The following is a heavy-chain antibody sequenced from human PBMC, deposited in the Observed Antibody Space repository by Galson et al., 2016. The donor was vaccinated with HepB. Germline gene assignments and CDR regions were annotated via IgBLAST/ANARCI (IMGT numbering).Heavy chain of an antibody. V-gene: IGHV4-59*01. Sequence: SETLSLTCTVSGASINSYYWNWVRQPPGKGLEWIGYVHSSGTTKYHPSPTNPVTISVDTSKMQLSRKLSSVTAADTAVYYCVIGQGWQPDYWGQGTLVTVSS. CDR1: GASINSYY. CDR2: VHSSGTT. CDR3: VIGQGWQPDY. D-gene: IGHD4-23*01. J-gene: IGHJ4*02.